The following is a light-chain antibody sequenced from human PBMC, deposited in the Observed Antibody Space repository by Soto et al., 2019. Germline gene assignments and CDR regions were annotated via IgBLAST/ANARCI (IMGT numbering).Light chain of an antibody. V-gene: IGKV3-15*01. CDR2: AAS. CDR1: QSASSSY. Sequence: EIVLTQSPGTLSLSPGERATLSCRASQSASSSYLAWYQQKPGQAPRLLIYAASTRATGIPARFSGSGSGTDFTLTISSLQSEDFAVYYCHQYHHWPPSFTFGPGTKVDIK. J-gene: IGKJ3*01. CDR3: HQYHHWPPSFT.